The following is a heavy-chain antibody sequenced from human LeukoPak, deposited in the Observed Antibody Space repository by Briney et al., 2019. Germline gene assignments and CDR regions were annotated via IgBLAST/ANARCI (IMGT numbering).Heavy chain of an antibody. CDR2: IYYSGST. CDR1: GGSISSSSYY. CDR3: ARDSLEWLLSRCFDY. Sequence: PSETLSLTCTVSGGSISSSSYYWGWIRQPPGKGLEWIGSIYYSGSTYYNPSLKSRVAISVDTSKNQFSLKLSSVTAADTAVYYCARDSLEWLLSRCFDYWGQGTLVTVSS. D-gene: IGHD3-3*01. V-gene: IGHV4-39*07. J-gene: IGHJ4*02.